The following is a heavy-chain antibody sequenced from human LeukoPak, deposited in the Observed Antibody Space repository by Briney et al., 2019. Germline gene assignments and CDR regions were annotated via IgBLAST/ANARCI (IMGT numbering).Heavy chain of an antibody. Sequence: GGSLRLSCEASGFTFSSYDMHWVRQAPGKGVEWVAFIRYDGSYTYYADSVKGRFTISRDNSKNTLSLQMNSLTADDTAVYYCVRGPRYYDDSGFHYGVFDIWGQGTVVTVSS. J-gene: IGHJ3*02. CDR3: VRGPRYYDDSGFHYGVFDI. V-gene: IGHV3-30*02. CDR1: GFTFSSYD. CDR2: IRYDGSYT. D-gene: IGHD3-22*01.